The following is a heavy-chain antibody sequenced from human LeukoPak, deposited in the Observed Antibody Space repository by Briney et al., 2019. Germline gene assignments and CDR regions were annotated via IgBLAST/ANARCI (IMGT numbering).Heavy chain of an antibody. CDR3: ASHPYGSGGSFDY. CDR1: GGSISSDTYY. CDR2: VYTSGTT. D-gene: IGHD3-10*01. V-gene: IGHV4-61*02. J-gene: IGHJ4*02. Sequence: SQTLSLTCTVSGGSISSDTYYWSWIRQTAGKGLEWIGRVYTSGTTNYNPSLKSRVTISIDTSKNQFSLKLSSVTAADTAVYYCASHPYGSGGSFDYWGQGTLVTASS.